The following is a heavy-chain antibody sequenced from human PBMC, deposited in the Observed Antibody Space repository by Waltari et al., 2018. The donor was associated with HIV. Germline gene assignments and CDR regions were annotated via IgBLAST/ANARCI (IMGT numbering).Heavy chain of an antibody. Sequence: EVQLVESGGDLVQLGRSMRLSCAASGFTLEDYAMHWVRQVPGEGAEWDFEINWNRDIKDDADAIKGRLPLFRDNAKDYLDLQMNSLRPEYTAFYYCAREPNYYDASGPHWYFDLWGRGTLVTVSS. CDR2: INWNRDIK. CDR3: AREPNYYDASGPHWYFDL. D-gene: IGHD3-22*01. V-gene: IGHV3-9*01. J-gene: IGHJ2*01. CDR1: GFTLEDYA.